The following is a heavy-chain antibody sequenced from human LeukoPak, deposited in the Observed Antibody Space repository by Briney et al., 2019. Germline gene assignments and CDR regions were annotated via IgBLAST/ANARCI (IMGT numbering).Heavy chain of an antibody. Sequence: SETLSLTCTVSGGSISSYYWSWIRQPPGKGLEWIGYIYYSGSTNYNPSLKSRVTISVDPSKNQFSLKLSSVTAADTAVYYCARDRPGYSSSSRYGFDYWGQGTLVTVSS. J-gene: IGHJ4*02. D-gene: IGHD6-6*01. V-gene: IGHV4-59*01. CDR3: ARDRPGYSSSSRYGFDY. CDR2: IYYSGST. CDR1: GGSISSYY.